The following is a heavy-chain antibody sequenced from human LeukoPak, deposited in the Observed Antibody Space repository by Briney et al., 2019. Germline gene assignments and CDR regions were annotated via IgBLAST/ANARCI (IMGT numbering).Heavy chain of an antibody. CDR1: GDSISNYY. V-gene: IGHV4-59*01. J-gene: IGHJ2*01. D-gene: IGHD6-6*01. CDR3: ARRTDSGSWYFDL. Sequence: PSETLSLTCTVSGDSISNYYRSWIRQPPGMGLEWIGNIYYSGSTNYNPSLKSRVTISVETSKNQFSLKLSSVTAADTAVYYCARRTDSGSWYFDLWGRGTLVTVSS. CDR2: IYYSGST.